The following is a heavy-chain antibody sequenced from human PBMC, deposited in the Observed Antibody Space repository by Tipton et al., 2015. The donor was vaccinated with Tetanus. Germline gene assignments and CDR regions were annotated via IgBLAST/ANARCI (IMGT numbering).Heavy chain of an antibody. J-gene: IGHJ6*02. CDR3: ARDRGVRGGYYYYHGMDV. Sequence: TLSLTCAVYGASFSDYYWSWIRQAPGKGLEWIGEINHSGSTNHNPSLKSRVTISVDTSQKQISLKVNSVTAADTAVYYCARDRGVRGGYYYYHGMDVWGQGTTVTVSS. D-gene: IGHD3-10*01. V-gene: IGHV4-34*09. CDR1: GASFSDYY. CDR2: INHSGST.